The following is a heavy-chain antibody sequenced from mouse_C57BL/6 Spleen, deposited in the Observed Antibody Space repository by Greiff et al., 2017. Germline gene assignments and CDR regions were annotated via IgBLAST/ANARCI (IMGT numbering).Heavy chain of an antibody. V-gene: IGHV1-50*01. J-gene: IGHJ3*01. CDR3: ARTAQEAWFAY. D-gene: IGHD3-2*02. Sequence: QVQLQQPGAELVKPGASVKLSCKASGYTFTSYWMQWVKQRPGQGLEWIGEIDPSDSYTNYNQKFKGKATLTVDTSSSTAYMQLSSLTSEDSAVYYCARTAQEAWFAYWGQGTLVTVSA. CDR2: IDPSDSYT. CDR1: GYTFTSYW.